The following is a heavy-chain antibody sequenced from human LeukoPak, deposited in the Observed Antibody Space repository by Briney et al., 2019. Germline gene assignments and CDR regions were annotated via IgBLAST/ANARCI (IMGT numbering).Heavy chain of an antibody. D-gene: IGHD3-22*01. CDR1: GFTFSSYS. CDR3: ARDRADYYDSSGYPPDY. CDR2: ISSSSSYI. Sequence: GGSLRLSCAASGFTFSSYSMNWVRQAPGKGLEWVSSISSSSSYIYYADSVKGRFTISRDNAKNSLYLQMNSLRAEDTAVYYCARDRADYYDSSGYPPDYWGQGTLVTVSS. J-gene: IGHJ4*02. V-gene: IGHV3-21*01.